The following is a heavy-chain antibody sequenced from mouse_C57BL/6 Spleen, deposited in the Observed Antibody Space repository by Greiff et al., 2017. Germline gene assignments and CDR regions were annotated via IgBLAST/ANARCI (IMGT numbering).Heavy chain of an antibody. D-gene: IGHD4-1*01. CDR2: IYPGDGDT. V-gene: IGHV1-82*01. CDR1: GYAFSSSW. J-gene: IGHJ4*01. CDR3: ARKLATDYYAMDY. Sequence: VQLQQSGPELVKPGASVKISCKASGYAFSSSWMNWVKQRPGKGLEWIGRIYPGDGDTNYNGKFKGKATLTAAKSSSTAYMQLSSLTSEDSAVYFCARKLATDYYAMDYWGQGTSVTVSS.